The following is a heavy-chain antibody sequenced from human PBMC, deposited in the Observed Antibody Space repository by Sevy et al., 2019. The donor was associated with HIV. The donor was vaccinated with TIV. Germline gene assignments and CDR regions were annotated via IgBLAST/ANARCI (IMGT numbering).Heavy chain of an antibody. CDR3: ATDIVIGRDY. Sequence: ASVKVSCKGSGYTLTALSMHWVRQAPGKGLEWMGGFDEDGEIMYAQKFQGRVTMTEDTSTDTAYMELSSLRSEDTAMYYCATDIVIGRDYWGQGTLVTVSS. CDR1: GYTLTALS. J-gene: IGHJ4*02. CDR2: FDEDGEI. V-gene: IGHV1-24*01. D-gene: IGHD2-2*01.